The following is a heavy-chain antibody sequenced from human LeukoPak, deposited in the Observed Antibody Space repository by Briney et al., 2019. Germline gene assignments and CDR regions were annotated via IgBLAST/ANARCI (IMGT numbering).Heavy chain of an antibody. J-gene: IGHJ4*02. Sequence: VGSLRLSCAASGFTFSSYDMHWVRQATGKGLEWVSAIGTAGDTYYPGSVKGRFTISRENAKNSLYLQMNSLRAGDTAVYYCARGSIGVVVAAFDYWGQGTLVTVSS. V-gene: IGHV3-13*01. CDR2: IGTAGDT. CDR1: GFTFSSYD. CDR3: ARGSIGVVVAAFDY. D-gene: IGHD2-15*01.